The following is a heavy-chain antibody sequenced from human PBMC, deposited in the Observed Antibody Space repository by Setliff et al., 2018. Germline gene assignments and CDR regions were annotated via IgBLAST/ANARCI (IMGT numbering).Heavy chain of an antibody. D-gene: IGHD6-13*01. CDR1: GYIFTNYW. CDR2: IYPDDSNT. J-gene: IGHJ4*02. CDR3: ARPAYSSRWYEIKGFDY. V-gene: IGHV5-51*01. Sequence: PGESLKISCKDSGYIFTNYWIGWVRQMPGKGLEWMGIIYPDDSNTRYSPSFQGQVTISADKSISTAYLQWSSLKASDTAICYCARPAYSSRWYEIKGFDYWGQGTLVTVSS.